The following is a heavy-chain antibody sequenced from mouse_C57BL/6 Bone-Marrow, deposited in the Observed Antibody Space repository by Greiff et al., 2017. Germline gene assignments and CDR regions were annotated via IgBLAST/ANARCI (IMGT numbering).Heavy chain of an antibody. J-gene: IGHJ4*01. CDR3: ARSKNYYGSSSYCAMDY. Sequence: QVQLQQSGAELVKPGASVKLSCKASGYTFTSYWMHWVKQRPGQGLEWIGMIHPNSGSTNYNEKFKSKATLTVDKSSSTAYMQLSSLTSEDSAVYYCARSKNYYGSSSYCAMDYWGQGTSVTVSS. V-gene: IGHV1-64*01. D-gene: IGHD1-1*01. CDR2: IHPNSGST. CDR1: GYTFTSYW.